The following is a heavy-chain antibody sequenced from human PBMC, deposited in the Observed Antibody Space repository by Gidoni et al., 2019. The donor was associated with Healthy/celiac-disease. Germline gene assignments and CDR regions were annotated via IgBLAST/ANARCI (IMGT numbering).Heavy chain of an antibody. CDR2: ISGSGGST. Sequence: EVQLLESGGGLVQPGGSLRLSCAASGFTFSSYAMSWVRQAPGKGLEWVSAISGSGGSTYYADSVKGRFTISRDNSKNTLYLQMNSLRAEDTAVYYCAKEADYYGSGSYGFWDYWGQGTLVTVSS. J-gene: IGHJ4*02. CDR1: GFTFSSYA. D-gene: IGHD3-10*01. V-gene: IGHV3-23*01. CDR3: AKEADYYGSGSYGFWDY.